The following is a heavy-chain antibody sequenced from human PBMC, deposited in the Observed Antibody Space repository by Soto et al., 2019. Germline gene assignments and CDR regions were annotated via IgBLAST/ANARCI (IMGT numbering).Heavy chain of an antibody. Sequence: ESLKISFKASGYIIKNYWIGWVRQIPGQGLEWMGIIFPDDSYTRYSPSFQGHVTISVDKSISTAYVQWSSLKASDSAIYYCFRGGVTSRTFDYWGQGTLVTVSS. J-gene: IGHJ4*02. CDR1: GYIIKNYW. V-gene: IGHV5-51*01. CDR2: IFPDDSYT. CDR3: FRGGVTSRTFDY. D-gene: IGHD3-16*01.